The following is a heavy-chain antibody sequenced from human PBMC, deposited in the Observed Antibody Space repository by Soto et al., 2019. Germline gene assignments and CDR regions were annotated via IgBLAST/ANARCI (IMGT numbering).Heavy chain of an antibody. CDR2: VYYTGRT. Sequence: SETLSLTCTVSGASISTSDYWWAWIRQSPGKGLEWIGSVYYTGRTHYNPSLNSRVTISVDTSENQFSLNLRSVTAADTAVFYCARQIGRGSWSLDHWGQGTLVTVSS. D-gene: IGHD6-13*01. CDR3: ARQIGRGSWSLDH. CDR1: GASISTSDYW. J-gene: IGHJ4*02. V-gene: IGHV4-39*01.